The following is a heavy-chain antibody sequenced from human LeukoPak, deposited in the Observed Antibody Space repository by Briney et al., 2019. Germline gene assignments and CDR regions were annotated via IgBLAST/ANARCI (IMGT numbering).Heavy chain of an antibody. CDR3: ARDRLGDGYIREFDS. CDR1: GFTFSSYG. D-gene: IGHD5-24*01. V-gene: IGHV3-48*04. J-gene: IGHJ4*02. Sequence: GGSLRLSCAASGFTFSSYGMSWIRQAPGKGLEWVSYISSSGSSIYFAESVKGRFTISRDNAKNSLYLQMNSLGAEDTAVYYCARDRLGDGYIREFDSWGQGTLVIVSS. CDR2: ISSSGSSI.